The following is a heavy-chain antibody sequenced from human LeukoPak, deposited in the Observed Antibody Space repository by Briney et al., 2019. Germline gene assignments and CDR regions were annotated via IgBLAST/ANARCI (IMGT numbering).Heavy chain of an antibody. J-gene: IGHJ3*02. V-gene: IGHV4-39*07. Sequence: SETLSLTCTVSGGSISSSTYYWGWIRQPPGKGLEWIGSIYYSGGTYYNPSLKSRVTISVDTSKNQFSLKLSSVTAADTAVYYCAREVYYYDSSGQGPRYAFDIWGQGTMVTVSS. D-gene: IGHD3-22*01. CDR1: GGSISSSTYY. CDR3: AREVYYYDSSGQGPRYAFDI. CDR2: IYYSGGT.